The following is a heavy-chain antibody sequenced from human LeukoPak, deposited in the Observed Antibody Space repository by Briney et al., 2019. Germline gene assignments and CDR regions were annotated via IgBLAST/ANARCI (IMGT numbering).Heavy chain of an antibody. CDR1: GGSISSSSYW. D-gene: IGHD4-23*01. V-gene: IGHV4-39*01. J-gene: IGHJ4*02. Sequence: PSETLSLTCTVSGGSISSSSYWWGWIRQPPGKGLEWIGSIYYSGQTYYNPSLKSRVTISVDTPKNQFSLKLTSVKAADTAVYHCARQVGDGRWYFDYWGQGTLVTVSS. CDR3: ARQVGDGRWYFDY. CDR2: IYYSGQT.